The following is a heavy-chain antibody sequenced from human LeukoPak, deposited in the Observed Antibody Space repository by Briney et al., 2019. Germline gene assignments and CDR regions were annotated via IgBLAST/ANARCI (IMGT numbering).Heavy chain of an antibody. V-gene: IGHV3-30*18. Sequence: PGRSLRPSCAASGFTFSSYGMHWVRQAPGKGLEWVAVISYDGSNKYYADSVKGRFTISRDNSKNTLYLQMNSLRAEDTAVYYCANTCYYGSGSPPYFDYWGQGTLVTVSS. J-gene: IGHJ4*02. D-gene: IGHD3-10*01. CDR1: GFTFSSYG. CDR3: ANTCYYGSGSPPYFDY. CDR2: ISYDGSNK.